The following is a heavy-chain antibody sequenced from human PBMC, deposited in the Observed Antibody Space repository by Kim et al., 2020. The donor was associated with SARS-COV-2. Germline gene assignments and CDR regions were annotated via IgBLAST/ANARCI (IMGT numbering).Heavy chain of an antibody. CDR2: IYYSGST. CDR1: GGSISSYY. J-gene: IGHJ5*02. CDR3: ARGKRAYVGNWFDP. Sequence: SETLSLTCTVSGGSISSYYWSWIRQPPGKGLEWIGYIYYSGSTNYNPSLKSRVTISVDTSKNQFSLKLSSVTAADTAVYYCARGKRAYVGNWFDPWGQGTLVTVSS. D-gene: IGHD3-16*01. V-gene: IGHV4-59*01.